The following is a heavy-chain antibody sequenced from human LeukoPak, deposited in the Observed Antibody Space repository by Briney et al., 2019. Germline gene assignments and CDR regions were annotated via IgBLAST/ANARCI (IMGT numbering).Heavy chain of an antibody. CDR1: GFTFSSYG. V-gene: IGHV3-30*02. D-gene: IGHD2-2*01. J-gene: IGHJ4*02. CDR2: IRYDGSDK. Sequence: PGGSLRLSCAASGFTFSSYGMHWVRQAPGKGLEWVSFIRYDGSDKYYADSVKGRFTISRDNSKNTLYLQMNSLRAEDTAVYYCAKQVQPDIVVVPAVPFDYRGQGTLVTVSS. CDR3: AKQVQPDIVVVPAVPFDY.